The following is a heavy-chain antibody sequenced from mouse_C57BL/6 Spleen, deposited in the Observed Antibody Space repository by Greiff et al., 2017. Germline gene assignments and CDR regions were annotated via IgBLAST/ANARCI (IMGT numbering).Heavy chain of an antibody. CDR1: GYTFTSYW. V-gene: IGHV1-52*01. J-gene: IGHJ4*01. CDR3: ARNPFYYDYDGGYAMDY. D-gene: IGHD2-4*01. Sequence: QVQLQQPGAELVRPGSSVKLSCKASGYTFTSYWMHWVKQRPIQGLEWIGNIDPSDSETHYNQKFKDKATLTVDKSSSTAYMQLSSLTSEDSAVYYCARNPFYYDYDGGYAMDYWGQGTSVTVSS. CDR2: IDPSDSET.